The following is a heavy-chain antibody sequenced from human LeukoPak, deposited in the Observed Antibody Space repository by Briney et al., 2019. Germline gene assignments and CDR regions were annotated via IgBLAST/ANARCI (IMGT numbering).Heavy chain of an antibody. V-gene: IGHV3-11*05. CDR2: ISSSSIYT. D-gene: IGHD2-15*01. J-gene: IGHJ4*02. CDR1: GFIFSDYY. CDR3: ARGSPPDY. Sequence: GGSLRLSCAASGFIFSDYYMSWIRQAPGEGLGWLSYISSSSIYTSYADSVKGRFTISRDNAKNSLYLQLNSLRAEDTAVYYCARGSPPDYWGQGTLVTVSS.